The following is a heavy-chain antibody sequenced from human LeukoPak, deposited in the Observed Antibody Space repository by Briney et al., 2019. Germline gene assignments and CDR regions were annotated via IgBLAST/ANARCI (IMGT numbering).Heavy chain of an antibody. V-gene: IGHV3-48*03. J-gene: IGHJ6*02. CDR1: GFTFSSYE. CDR2: ISSSGSTI. CDR3: AKDKGYIVVVPDYAMDV. D-gene: IGHD2-2*01. Sequence: GGSLRLSCAASGFTFSSYEMNWVRQAPGKGLEWVSYISSSGSTIYYADSVKGRFTISRDNAKNSLYLQMNSLRAEDTAVYYCAKDKGYIVVVPDYAMDVWAKGPRSPSP.